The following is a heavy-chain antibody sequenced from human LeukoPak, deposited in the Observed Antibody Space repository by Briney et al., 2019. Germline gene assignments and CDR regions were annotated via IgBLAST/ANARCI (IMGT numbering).Heavy chain of an antibody. Sequence: GGSLRLSCAGSGFTFSNYAMYWVRQAPGKGLENVAGIGCNGESTYYANSVKGRFTISRDNSKNTLFLQMGSLRAEDMAVYYCARGNVVGATRPFDYWGQGTLVTVSS. CDR2: IGCNGEST. J-gene: IGHJ4*02. V-gene: IGHV3-64*01. CDR1: GFTFSNYA. D-gene: IGHD1-26*01. CDR3: ARGNVVGATRPFDY.